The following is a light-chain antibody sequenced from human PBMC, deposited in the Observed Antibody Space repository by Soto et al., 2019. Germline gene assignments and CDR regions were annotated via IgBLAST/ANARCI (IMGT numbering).Light chain of an antibody. Sequence: EIVLTQSPGTLSLPPGERATLSCRASQSVSNSHLAWHQQKPGQAPRLLIFGVSSRAAGIPDRFSGSGSGTDFTLTISRLEPEDYEVYYCQQYDKSQLTFGGGTKADI. CDR3: QQYDKSQLT. V-gene: IGKV3-20*01. J-gene: IGKJ4*01. CDR1: QSVSNSH. CDR2: GVS.